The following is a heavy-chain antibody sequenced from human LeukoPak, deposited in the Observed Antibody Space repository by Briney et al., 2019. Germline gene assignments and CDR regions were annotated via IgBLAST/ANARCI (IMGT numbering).Heavy chain of an antibody. J-gene: IGHJ1*01. CDR1: GYTFTSYY. V-gene: IGHV1-46*01. CDR2: INPSGGST. Sequence: PPASVKVSCKASGYTFTSYYMHWVRQAPGQGLEWMGIINPSGGSTSYAQKFQGRVTMTRDTSTSTVYMELSSLRSEDTAVYYCAREARPSSQFPITMIVDAHFQHWGQGTLVTVSS. CDR3: AREARPSSQFPITMIVDAHFQH. D-gene: IGHD3-22*01.